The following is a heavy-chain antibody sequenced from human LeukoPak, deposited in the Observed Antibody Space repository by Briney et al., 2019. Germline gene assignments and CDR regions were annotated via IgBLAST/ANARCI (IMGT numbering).Heavy chain of an antibody. V-gene: IGHV3-21*01. CDR3: ARGHYDLFAASYKWTPDY. J-gene: IGHJ4*02. D-gene: IGHD3-9*01. CDR2: ITSGGDYI. CDR1: GFTFNTFN. Sequence: PGGSLRLSCAASGFTFNTFNMNWVRQAPGKGLEWVSSITSGGDYIYYADSVKGRFTTSRDNAKNSLSLQLNSLRVEDTAVYYCARGHYDLFAASYKWTPDYWGQGTLVTVSS.